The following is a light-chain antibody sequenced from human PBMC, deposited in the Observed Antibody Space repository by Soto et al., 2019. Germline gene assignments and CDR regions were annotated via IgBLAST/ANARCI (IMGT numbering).Light chain of an antibody. V-gene: IGKV3-11*01. CDR1: QSVSYF. J-gene: IGKJ1*01. Sequence: ESVLTHSPATLSLFTGERATLSCRASQSVSYFFAWYRQKPGQAPRLLIYDTYHRATGFPPRFSGSGSGTEFTLTISSLEPEDSAVYYCHQRSSWLLTFGQGAKVDI. CDR3: HQRSSWLLT. CDR2: DTY.